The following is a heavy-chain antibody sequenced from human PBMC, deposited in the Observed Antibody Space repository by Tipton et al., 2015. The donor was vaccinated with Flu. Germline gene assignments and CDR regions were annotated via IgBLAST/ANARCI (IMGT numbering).Heavy chain of an antibody. V-gene: IGHV3-9*01. D-gene: IGHD3-22*01. CDR3: AREFYESARHYYYGMDV. Sequence: RSLRLSCSASGFTFDDYAMHWVRQAPGKGLEWVSGISWASGDIRYADSVKGRFTISRDNSKNTLFLQMDSLRAEDTAVYYCAREFYESARHYYYGMDVWGQGTTVTVSS. CDR1: GFTFDDYA. J-gene: IGHJ6*02. CDR2: ISWASGDI.